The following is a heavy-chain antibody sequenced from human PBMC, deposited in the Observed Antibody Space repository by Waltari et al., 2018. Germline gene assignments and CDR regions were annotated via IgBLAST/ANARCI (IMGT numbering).Heavy chain of an antibody. Sequence: EVQLVESGGGLVKPGGSLRLSCGASGFSFSSYSMNWVRQAPGKGLEWVSAISSSTTYIHYADSVKGRFTISRDNAKNSLYLQVNSLRVEDTAVYYCVSEGWGFYFDYWGQGTVVTVSS. CDR1: GFSFSSYS. CDR2: ISSSTTYI. D-gene: IGHD7-27*01. J-gene: IGHJ4*02. V-gene: IGHV3-21*01. CDR3: VSEGWGFYFDY.